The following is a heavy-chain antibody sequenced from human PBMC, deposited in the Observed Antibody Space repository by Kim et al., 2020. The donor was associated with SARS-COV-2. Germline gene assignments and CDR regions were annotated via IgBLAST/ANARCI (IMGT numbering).Heavy chain of an antibody. CDR1: GFTFSSYS. V-gene: IGHV3-21*01. CDR2: ISSSSYI. Sequence: GGSLRLSCAASGFTFSSYSMNWVRQAPGKGLEWVSSISSSSYIYYADSVKGRFTISRDNAKNSLYLQMNSLRAEDTAVYYCSRDSAGSSSSRTFDYWGQGTLVTVSS. CDR3: SRDSAGSSSSRTFDY. J-gene: IGHJ4*02. D-gene: IGHD6-13*01.